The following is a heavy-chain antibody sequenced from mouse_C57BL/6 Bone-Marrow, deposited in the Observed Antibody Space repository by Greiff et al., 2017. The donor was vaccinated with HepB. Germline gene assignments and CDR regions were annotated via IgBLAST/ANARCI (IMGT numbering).Heavy chain of an antibody. CDR2: IDPENGDT. V-gene: IGHV14-4*01. CDR1: GFNIKDDY. Sequence: VQLKQSGAELVRPGASVKLSCTASGFNIKDDYMHWVKQRPEQGLEWIGWIDPENGDTEYASKFQGKATITADTSSNTAYLQLSSLTSEDTAVYYCTTHFSTTVVATYYDAMDYWGQGTSVTVSS. J-gene: IGHJ4*01. D-gene: IGHD1-1*01. CDR3: TTHFSTTVVATYYDAMDY.